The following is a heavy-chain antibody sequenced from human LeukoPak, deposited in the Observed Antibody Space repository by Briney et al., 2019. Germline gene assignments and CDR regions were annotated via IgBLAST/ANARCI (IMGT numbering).Heavy chain of an antibody. CDR1: AYSISSGYY. V-gene: IGHV4-38-2*02. CDR3: ARDQGGYSYKRAFDY. J-gene: IGHJ4*02. Sequence: SETLSLTCNVSAYSISSGYYWGWIRQPPGKGLEWIGEIYHSGSTNYNPSLKSRVTISVDKSKNQFSLKLSSVTAADTAVYYCARDQGGYSYKRAFDYWGQGTLVTVSS. D-gene: IGHD5-18*01. CDR2: IYHSGST.